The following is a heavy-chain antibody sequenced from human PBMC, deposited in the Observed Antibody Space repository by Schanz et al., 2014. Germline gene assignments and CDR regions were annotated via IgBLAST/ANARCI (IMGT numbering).Heavy chain of an antibody. V-gene: IGHV3-11*04. J-gene: IGHJ4*02. D-gene: IGHD1-1*01. CDR1: GFPFSDYF. CDR3: ARDRRNADLDY. CDR2: IGNGGVTI. Sequence: QVQVVQSGGGLVKPGGSLRLSCTASGFPFSDYFMAWIRQPPGRGLEWVSYIGNGGVTIYYADSVKGRFTISRDNAKNSLYLEMNSLRAEDTALYYCARDRRNADLDYWGQGTLVTVSS.